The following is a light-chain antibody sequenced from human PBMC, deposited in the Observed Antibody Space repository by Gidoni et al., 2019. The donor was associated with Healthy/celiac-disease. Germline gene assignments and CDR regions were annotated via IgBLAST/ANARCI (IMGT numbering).Light chain of an antibody. V-gene: IGKV1-39*01. CDR3: QQSYSTPWT. CDR1: QSISSY. CDR2: AAS. Sequence: DIQMTQSPSSLSASVGDRVTITCRASQSISSYLNWYQQKPGKAPKILSYAASSLQSGGPSRFSGSGSGTDFTLTISSLQPEDFATYYCQQSYSTPWTFGQGTKVEIK. J-gene: IGKJ1*01.